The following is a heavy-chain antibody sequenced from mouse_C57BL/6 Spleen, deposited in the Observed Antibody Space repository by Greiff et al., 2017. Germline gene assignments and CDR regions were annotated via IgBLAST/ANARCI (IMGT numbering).Heavy chain of an antibody. Sequence: QVQLQQSGPELVKPGASVKISCKASGYAFSSSWMNWVKQRPGTGLEWIGRIYPGDGDTNYNGKFKGKATLTADKSSSTAYMQLSNLTSEDSSVYVCASIYYDYEAFDYWGQGTTLTVSS. V-gene: IGHV1-82*01. CDR3: ASIYYDYEAFDY. D-gene: IGHD2-4*01. J-gene: IGHJ2*01. CDR1: GYAFSSSW. CDR2: IYPGDGDT.